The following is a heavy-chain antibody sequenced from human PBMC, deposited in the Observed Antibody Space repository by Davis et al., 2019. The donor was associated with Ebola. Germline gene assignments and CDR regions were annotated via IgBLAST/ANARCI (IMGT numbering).Heavy chain of an antibody. D-gene: IGHD6-13*01. Sequence: GGSLRLSCAASGFTISNYYMSWVRKAPGKGLEWVSLMYSGTTTYYADSMKGRFTISRDSSKNTLYLQMNTLRAEDTAVYYCARVIGQQDWYFDLWGRGTLVTVSS. CDR3: ARVIGQQDWYFDL. V-gene: IGHV3-53*01. CDR1: GFTISNYY. J-gene: IGHJ2*01. CDR2: MYSGTTT.